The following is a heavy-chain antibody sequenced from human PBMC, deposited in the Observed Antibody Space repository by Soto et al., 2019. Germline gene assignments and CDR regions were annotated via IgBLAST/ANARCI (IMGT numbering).Heavy chain of an antibody. CDR1: GGTFSSYA. D-gene: IGHD6-19*01. Sequence: SVKVSCKASGGTFSSYAISWVRQAPGQGLEWMGGTIPIFGTANYAQKFQGRVTITADESTSTAYMELSSLRSEDTAVYYCARGGYSSGWSYYYYYGMDVWGQGTTVTVSS. CDR3: ARGGYSSGWSYYYYYGMDV. CDR2: TIPIFGTA. J-gene: IGHJ6*02. V-gene: IGHV1-69*13.